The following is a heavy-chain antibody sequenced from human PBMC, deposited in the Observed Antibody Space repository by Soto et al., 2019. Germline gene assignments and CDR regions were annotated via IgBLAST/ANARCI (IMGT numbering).Heavy chain of an antibody. V-gene: IGHV3-23*01. CDR3: AKDGPHVDPHYDILTGSEYYFDY. J-gene: IGHJ4*02. CDR1: GFTFSSYA. CDR2: ISGSGGST. Sequence: GGSLRLSCAASGFTFSSYAMSWVRQAPGKGLEWVSAISGSGGSTYYADSVKGRFTISRDNSKNTLYLQMNSLRAEDTAVYYCAKDGPHVDPHYDILTGSEYYFDYWGQGTLVTVSS. D-gene: IGHD3-9*01.